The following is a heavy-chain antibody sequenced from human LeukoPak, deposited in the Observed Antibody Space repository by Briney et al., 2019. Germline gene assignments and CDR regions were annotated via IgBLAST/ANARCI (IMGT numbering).Heavy chain of an antibody. CDR2: ISWNSGSI. CDR1: GFTLDDYA. Sequence: GGALRLSCGASGFTLDDYALHWVREAPGEGLEWVSGISWNSGSIGYADSVKGRFTISRDNAKNSLYLQMNSLRAEDTALYYCAMSVGFDYWGQGTLVTVSS. D-gene: IGHD1-26*01. CDR3: AMSVGFDY. J-gene: IGHJ4*02. V-gene: IGHV3-9*01.